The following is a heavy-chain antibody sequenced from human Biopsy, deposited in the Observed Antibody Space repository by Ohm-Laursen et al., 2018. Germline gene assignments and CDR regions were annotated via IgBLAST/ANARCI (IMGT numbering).Heavy chain of an antibody. V-gene: IGHV4-61*01. D-gene: IGHD6-19*01. Sequence: GTLSLTCPVSGDSLTSGPENWSWIRQPPGQGLEYIGYIYDRGSTANYNPSLESRVTMSVDMPKNQFSLKLSSVTAADTAVYYCARGRRTSGWPYFDNWGQGALVIASP. CDR3: ARGRRTSGWPYFDN. J-gene: IGHJ4*02. CDR1: GDSLTSGPEN. CDR2: IYDRGST.